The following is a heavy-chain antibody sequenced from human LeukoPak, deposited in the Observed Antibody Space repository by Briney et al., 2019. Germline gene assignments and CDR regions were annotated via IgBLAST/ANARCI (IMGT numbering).Heavy chain of an antibody. Sequence: GGSLRLSCAASGFTVSSNYMSWVRQAPGKGLGWVSVIYSGGSTYYADSVKGRFTISRDNSKNTLYLQMNSLRAEDTAVYYCARDRCSGGSCYSADDAFDIWGQGAMVTVSS. CDR3: ARDRCSGGSCYSADDAFDI. CDR1: GFTVSSNY. D-gene: IGHD2-15*01. CDR2: IYSGGST. V-gene: IGHV3-66*01. J-gene: IGHJ3*02.